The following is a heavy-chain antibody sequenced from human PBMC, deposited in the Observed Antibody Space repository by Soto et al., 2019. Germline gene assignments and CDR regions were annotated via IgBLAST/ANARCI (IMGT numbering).Heavy chain of an antibody. Sequence: QVQLVESGGGVVQPGRSLRLSCAASGFTFSHYAMHWVRQAPGKGLEWVAIISYDGSKKYYGDSVKGRFTISSDNSKNTLYLQINSLRVEDTAVYYCARDVAGKNWFDPWGQGTQVTVSS. CDR2: ISYDGSKK. CDR3: ARDVAGKNWFDP. V-gene: IGHV3-30-3*01. CDR1: GFTFSHYA. J-gene: IGHJ5*02. D-gene: IGHD6-19*01.